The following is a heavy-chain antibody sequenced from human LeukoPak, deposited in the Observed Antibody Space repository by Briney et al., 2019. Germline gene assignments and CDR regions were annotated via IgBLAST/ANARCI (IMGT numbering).Heavy chain of an antibody. J-gene: IGHJ4*02. Sequence: ASVKVSCKASGYTFTSYGISWVRQAPGQGLEWMGWISAYNGNTNYAQKLQGRVTMTADTSTSTAYMELRSLRSDDTAVYFCARAGGYAWGSYRPFDYWGQGTLVTVSS. V-gene: IGHV1-18*01. CDR1: GYTFTSYG. CDR2: ISAYNGNT. CDR3: ARAGGYAWGSYRPFDY. D-gene: IGHD3-16*02.